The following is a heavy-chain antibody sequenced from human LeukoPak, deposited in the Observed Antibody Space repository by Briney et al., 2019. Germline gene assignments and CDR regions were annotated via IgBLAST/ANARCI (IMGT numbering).Heavy chain of an antibody. D-gene: IGHD3-10*01. V-gene: IGHV4-39*01. CDR1: GDSISSSGYY. J-gene: IGHJ4*02. CDR3: ARFRGVVSSSLLDF. Sequence: SETLSLTCTVSGDSISSSGYYWGWIRQPPGEGLEWIGIIHFSGTTYYNPSLKSRVTISVDTSKNQFSLKVTSVTAADTAVYYCARFRGVVSSSLLDFWGQGTLVTVSS. CDR2: IHFSGTT.